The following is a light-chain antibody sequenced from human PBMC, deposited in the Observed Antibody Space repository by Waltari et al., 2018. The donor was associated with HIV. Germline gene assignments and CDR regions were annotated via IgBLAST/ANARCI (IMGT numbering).Light chain of an antibody. CDR3: CSYAGGSRV. Sequence: QSALTQPRSVSGSPRQSVTISCTGTSSDVGGYNFVSGYQQHPGKVPKLLVYGVSKRPSGVPDRFSGSKSGNTASLTISGLQVEDEGDYYCCSYAGGSRVFGTGTKVTVL. CDR1: SSDVGGYNF. J-gene: IGLJ1*01. CDR2: GVS. V-gene: IGLV2-11*01.